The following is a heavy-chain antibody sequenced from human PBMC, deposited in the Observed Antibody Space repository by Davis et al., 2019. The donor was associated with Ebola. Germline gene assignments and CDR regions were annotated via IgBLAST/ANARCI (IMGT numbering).Heavy chain of an antibody. Sequence: ASVKVSCKASGYIFTTYAMHWVRQAPGQRLEWMGWVHGGNGNTKYSQRFQGRVTMTRNTSISTAYMELSSLRSEDTAVYYCASSGWYTDDYYYYYGMDVWGKGTTVTVSS. D-gene: IGHD6-19*01. CDR1: GYIFTTYA. V-gene: IGHV1-3*01. CDR3: ASSGWYTDDYYYYYGMDV. J-gene: IGHJ6*04. CDR2: VHGGNGNT.